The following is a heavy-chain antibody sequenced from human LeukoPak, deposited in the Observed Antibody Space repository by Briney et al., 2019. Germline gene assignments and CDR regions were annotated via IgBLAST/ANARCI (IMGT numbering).Heavy chain of an antibody. CDR2: ISGTGGST. CDR3: AKSAYLSSWSLEH. CDR1: GFAFSSYA. Sequence: PRGSLRLSCAASGFAFSSYALSWVRQAPGKGLEWVSAISGTGGSTYYADSVKGRFSVSRDNSKNTLYLQMNSLRAEDTAVYYCAKSAYLSSWSLEHWGQGTLVTVPS. D-gene: IGHD6-13*01. J-gene: IGHJ1*01. V-gene: IGHV3-23*01.